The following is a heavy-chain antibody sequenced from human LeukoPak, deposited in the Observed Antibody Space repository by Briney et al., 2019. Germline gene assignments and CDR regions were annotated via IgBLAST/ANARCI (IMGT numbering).Heavy chain of an antibody. J-gene: IGHJ4*02. CDR2: IYTSGST. Sequence: SETLSLTCTVSGGSISSGSYYWSWIRQPAGKGLEWIGRIYTSGSTNYNPSLKSRVTISVDTSKNQFSLKLSSVTAADTAVYYCARALFGLSSRYYHDSSGYIDHWGQGTLVTVSS. CDR1: GGSISSGSYY. CDR3: ARALFGLSSRYYHDSSGYIDH. D-gene: IGHD3-22*01. V-gene: IGHV4-61*02.